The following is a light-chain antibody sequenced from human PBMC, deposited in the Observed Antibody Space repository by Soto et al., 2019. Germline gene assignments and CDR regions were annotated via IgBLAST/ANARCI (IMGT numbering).Light chain of an antibody. V-gene: IGLV2-18*02. CDR1: STDVGSHNS. Sequence: QSALTQPPYVSGSPGQSVTISCSGTSTDVGSHNSVSWYKQAPGTSPKLMIFEVNNRPSGVPDRFSESKSGNTASLTISGLQPEDEADYYCSSYIASITSHVFGTGTKLTVL. CDR2: EVN. J-gene: IGLJ1*01. CDR3: SSYIASITSHV.